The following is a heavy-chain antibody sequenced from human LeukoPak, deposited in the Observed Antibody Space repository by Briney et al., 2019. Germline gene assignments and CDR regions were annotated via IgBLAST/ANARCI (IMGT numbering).Heavy chain of an antibody. V-gene: IGHV4-59*01. CDR1: GGSISSYY. D-gene: IGHD6-19*01. J-gene: IGHJ4*02. CDR3: AGEGIAVAGTYFDY. CDR2: IYYSGST. Sequence: SETLSLTYTVSGGSISSYYWSSMRQPPGKGLEWIGYIYYSGSTNYNPSLKSRVTISVDTSKNQFSLKLSSVTAADTAVYYCAGEGIAVAGTYFDYWGQGTLVTVSS.